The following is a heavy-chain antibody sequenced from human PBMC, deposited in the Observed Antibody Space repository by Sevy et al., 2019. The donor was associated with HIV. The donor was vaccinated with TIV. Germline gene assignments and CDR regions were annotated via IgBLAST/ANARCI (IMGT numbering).Heavy chain of an antibody. V-gene: IGHV3-21*01. J-gene: IGHJ4*02. D-gene: IGHD3-10*01. CDR2: ISSSSSYI. Sequence: GGSLRLSCAASGFTFSSYSMNWVRQAPGKGLEWVSSISSSSSYIYYADSVKGRFTISRDNAKNSLYLQMNSLRAEDTAVYYCARDMRFRELYTMYLDYWGQGTLVTVSS. CDR3: ARDMRFRELYTMYLDY. CDR1: GFTFSSYS.